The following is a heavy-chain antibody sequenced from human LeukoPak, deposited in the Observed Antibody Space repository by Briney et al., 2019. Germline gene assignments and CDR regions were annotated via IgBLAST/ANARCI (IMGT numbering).Heavy chain of an antibody. J-gene: IGHJ3*02. CDR1: GCTFSSHW. V-gene: IGHV3-7*01. CDR2: INQDGTEQ. D-gene: IGHD3-22*01. Sequence: GGSLRLSCAASGCTFSSHWKSWVRQAPVKGLQWVANINQDGTEQYYVDSVKGRFTISRDNAKNSLYLQMNSLRAEDTAVYYCARASHYYDSSGSHDAFDIWGQGTMVTVSS. CDR3: ARASHYYDSSGSHDAFDI.